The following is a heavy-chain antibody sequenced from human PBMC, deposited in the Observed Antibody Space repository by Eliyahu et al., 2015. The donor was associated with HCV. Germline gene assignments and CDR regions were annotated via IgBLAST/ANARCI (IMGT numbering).Heavy chain of an antibody. Sequence: EVQLVQSGAEVKKPGESLKISCKGSGYSFASHWIGWVRQMPGKGLEWMGIIYPGDSDTRYSPSFQGQVTISADKSITTAYLQWSSLKASDTAMYYCVRHDPRMKASFTYWYFDFWGRGTLVTVSS. J-gene: IGHJ2*01. D-gene: IGHD2-21*01. CDR2: IYPGDSDT. V-gene: IGHV5-51*01. CDR3: VRHDPRMKASFTYWYFDF. CDR1: GYSFASHW.